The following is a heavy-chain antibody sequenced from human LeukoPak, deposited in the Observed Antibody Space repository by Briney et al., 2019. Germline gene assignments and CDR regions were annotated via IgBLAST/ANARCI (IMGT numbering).Heavy chain of an antibody. CDR2: FDPEDGET. V-gene: IGHV1-24*01. Sequence: ASVKVSCKVSGYTLTELSMHWVRQAPGKGLEWMGGFDPEDGETIYAQKFQGRVTMTEDTSTDTAYMELSSLRSEDTAVYYCATITICPVVCGMDVWGQGTTVTVSS. D-gene: IGHD3-3*01. CDR1: GYTLTELS. J-gene: IGHJ6*02. CDR3: ATITICPVVCGMDV.